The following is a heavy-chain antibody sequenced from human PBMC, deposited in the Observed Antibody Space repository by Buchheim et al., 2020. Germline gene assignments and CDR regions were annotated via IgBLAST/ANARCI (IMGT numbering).Heavy chain of an antibody. J-gene: IGHJ4*02. V-gene: IGHV3-74*01. CDR2: IYSDGTNT. Sequence: EVQLVESGGGLVQPGGSLRLSCAASGFIFSNYWMHWVRQAPGKGLVWVSLIYSDGTNTNYADSVKGRITISRDNAKSTLYLKMKSLRAEDTAVYDCARGGGSGKLDYWGQG. D-gene: IGHD5-24*01. CDR1: GFIFSNYW. CDR3: ARGGGSGKLDY.